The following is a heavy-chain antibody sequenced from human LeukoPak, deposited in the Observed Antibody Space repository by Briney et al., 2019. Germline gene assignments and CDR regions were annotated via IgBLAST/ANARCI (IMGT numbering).Heavy chain of an antibody. V-gene: IGHV4-61*02. CDR2: IYTSGST. Sequence: SQTLSLTCTVSGGSISSGSYYWSWIRQPAGKGLEWIGRIYTSGSTNYNPSLKSRVTISVDTSKNQFSLKLSSVTAADTAVYYCARVGVLEWLNWLDPWGQGTLVTVSS. CDR3: ARVGVLEWLNWLDP. D-gene: IGHD3-3*01. CDR1: GGSISSGSYY. J-gene: IGHJ5*02.